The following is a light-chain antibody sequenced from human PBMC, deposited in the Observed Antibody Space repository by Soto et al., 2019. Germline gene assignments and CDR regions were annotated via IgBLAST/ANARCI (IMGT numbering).Light chain of an antibody. CDR1: QSVSSSY. J-gene: IGKJ1*01. Sequence: EIVLTQSPGTLPLSPGERATLSCRASQSVSSSYLAWYQQKPGQAPRLLISGASSRATGIPDRFSGSGSGTDFTLTISRLEPEDFAVYYCQQYGSSPWTFGQGTKVEIK. V-gene: IGKV3-20*01. CDR3: QQYGSSPWT. CDR2: GAS.